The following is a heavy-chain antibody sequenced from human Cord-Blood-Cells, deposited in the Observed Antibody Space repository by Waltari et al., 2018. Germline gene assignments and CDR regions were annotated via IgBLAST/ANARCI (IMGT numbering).Heavy chain of an antibody. CDR2: ISGSGGST. D-gene: IGHD3-22*01. CDR1: GFTFSSYA. V-gene: IGHV3-23*01. J-gene: IGHJ4*02. Sequence: EVQLLESGGGLVQPGGYLRLSCAASGFTFSSYAISWVRQAPGKGAGWVSAISGSGGSTYYADSVKGRFTISRDNSKNTLYLQMNSLRAEDTAVYYCAKAYYYDSSGFFDYWGQGTLVTVSS. CDR3: AKAYYYDSSGFFDY.